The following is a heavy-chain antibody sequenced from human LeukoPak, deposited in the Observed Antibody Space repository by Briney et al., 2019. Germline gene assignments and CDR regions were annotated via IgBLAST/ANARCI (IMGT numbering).Heavy chain of an antibody. Sequence: GGSLRLSCAASGFILNNHEMNWIRLTPGKGLEWLSYINSGGATLYADSVKGRFTVSRDNAKNSLFLQMNSLTAEDTGVYYCAREMGATDWEIDYWGQGTLVTVSS. J-gene: IGHJ4*02. V-gene: IGHV3-48*03. CDR2: INSGGATL. CDR1: GFILNNHE. D-gene: IGHD1-26*01. CDR3: AREMGATDWEIDY.